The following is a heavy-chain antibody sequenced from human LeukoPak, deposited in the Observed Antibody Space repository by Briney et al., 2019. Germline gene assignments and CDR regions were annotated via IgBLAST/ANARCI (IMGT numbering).Heavy chain of an antibody. J-gene: IGHJ4*02. CDR2: ISSRGNT. CDR1: GGSMSSGGDY. V-gene: IGHV4-31*03. CDR3: ARGPSFGSSSRSDS. Sequence: SQTLSLTCTVSGGSMSSGGDYWTWIRQHPGKGLEWIGYISSRGNTYYNPSLKSRLTISLDTSKSQFSLQLNSATAADTAVYYCARGPSFGSSSRSDSWGQGTLVTVSS. D-gene: IGHD6-6*01.